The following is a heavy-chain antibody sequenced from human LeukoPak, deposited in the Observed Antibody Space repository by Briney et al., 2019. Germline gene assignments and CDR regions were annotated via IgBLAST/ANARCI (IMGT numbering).Heavy chain of an antibody. V-gene: IGHV3-49*04. J-gene: IGHJ4*02. CDR2: IRSKAYGGTT. Sequence: GGSLRLSCTASGFTFGDYAMSWVRQAPGKGLEGVGFIRSKAYGGTTEYAASVKGRFTISRDDSKSIAYLQMNSLKTEDTAVYYCTRDPRPSEWGQGTLVTVSS. CDR3: TRDPRPSE. CDR1: GFTFGDYA.